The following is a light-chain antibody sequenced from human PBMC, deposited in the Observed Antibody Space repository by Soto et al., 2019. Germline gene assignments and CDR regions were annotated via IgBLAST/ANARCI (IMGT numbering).Light chain of an antibody. CDR1: SSDIGDYKY. J-gene: IGLJ2*01. CDR3: SSYTSTNFVI. Sequence: QSALTQPASVSGSPGQSITISCTGSSSDIGDYKYVSWYKQHPGKAPKLMIYDVSNRPSGVSNRFSGSKSGNTASLTISRLQAEDEADYYCSSYTSTNFVIFGGGTKLTVL. V-gene: IGLV2-14*01. CDR2: DVS.